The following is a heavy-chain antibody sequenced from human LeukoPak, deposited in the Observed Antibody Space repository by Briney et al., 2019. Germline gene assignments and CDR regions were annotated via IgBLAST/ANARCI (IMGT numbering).Heavy chain of an antibody. V-gene: IGHV3-11*01. Sequence: GGSLRLSCAASGFTFSDYYMSWIRQAPGKGLEWVSYISSSGSTIYYADSVKGRFTISRDNAKNSLYLQMNSLRAEDTAVYYCAKPRTTVTTSNWFDPWGQGTLVTVSS. CDR1: GFTFSDYY. J-gene: IGHJ5*02. CDR2: ISSSGSTI. D-gene: IGHD4-17*01. CDR3: AKPRTTVTTSNWFDP.